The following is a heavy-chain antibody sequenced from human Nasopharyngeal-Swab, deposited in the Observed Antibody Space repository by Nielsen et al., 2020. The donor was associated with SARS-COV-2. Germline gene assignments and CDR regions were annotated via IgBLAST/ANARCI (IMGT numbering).Heavy chain of an antibody. CDR1: GGSISSGGYY. CDR2: IYYSGST. CDR3: ARDPVYDYVWGSYRIDAFDI. V-gene: IGHV4-31*03. J-gene: IGHJ3*02. D-gene: IGHD3-16*02. Sequence: SETLSLTCTVSGGSISSGGYYWSWIRQHPGKGLEWIGYIYYSGSTYYNPSLKSRVTISVDTSKNQFSLKLRSVTAADTAVYYCARDPVYDYVWGSYRIDAFDIWGQGTMVTVSS.